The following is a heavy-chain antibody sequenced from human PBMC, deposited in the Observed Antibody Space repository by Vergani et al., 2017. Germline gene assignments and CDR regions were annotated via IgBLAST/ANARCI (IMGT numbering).Heavy chain of an antibody. CDR2: IGTAGDT. J-gene: IGHJ2*01. D-gene: IGHD3-10*01. Sequence: EVQLVESGGGLVQPGGSLRLSCAASGFTFSSYDMHWVRQATGKGLEWVSAIGTAGDTYYPGSVKGRFTISRENAKNSLYLQMNSLRAGDTAVYYCARGYYGSGSYLAHPNLWYFDLWGRGTLVTVSS. V-gene: IGHV3-13*04. CDR3: ARGYYGSGSYLAHPNLWYFDL. CDR1: GFTFSSYD.